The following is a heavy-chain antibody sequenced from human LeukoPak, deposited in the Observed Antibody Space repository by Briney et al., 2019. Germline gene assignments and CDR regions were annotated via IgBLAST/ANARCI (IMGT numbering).Heavy chain of an antibody. V-gene: IGHV3-53*01. CDR1: GFTVSSNY. Sequence: PGGSLRLSCAASGFTVSSNYMSWVRQAPGKGLEWVSVIYSGGSTYYADSAKGRFTSSRDYSKRTVYLQMNSLRAEDTAVYYCAKNGEPHYYMDVLGKGTTVTVSS. CDR2: IYSGGST. J-gene: IGHJ6*03. D-gene: IGHD1-14*01. CDR3: AKNGEPHYYMDV.